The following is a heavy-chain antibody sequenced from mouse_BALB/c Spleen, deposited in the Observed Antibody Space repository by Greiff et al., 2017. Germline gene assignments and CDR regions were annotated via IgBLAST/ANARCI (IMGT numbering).Heavy chain of an antibody. Sequence: EVQLVESGGGLVKPGGSLKLSCAASGFTFSSYAMSWVRQTPEKRLEWVASISSGGSTYYPDSVKGRFTISRDNARNILYLQMSSLRSEDTAMYYCAREGIITTVVGGAFDYWGQGTTLTVSS. D-gene: IGHD1-1*01. CDR2: ISSGGST. CDR1: GFTFSSYA. V-gene: IGHV5-6-5*01. J-gene: IGHJ2*01. CDR3: AREGIITTVVGGAFDY.